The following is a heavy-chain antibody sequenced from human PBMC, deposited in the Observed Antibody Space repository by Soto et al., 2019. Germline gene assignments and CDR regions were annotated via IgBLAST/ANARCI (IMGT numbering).Heavy chain of an antibody. D-gene: IGHD2-15*01. V-gene: IGHV3-66*01. CDR1: GFTVSSNY. CDR3: ARDLQIGCSGGTGPPGY. J-gene: IGHJ4*02. CDR2: IYSGGRA. Sequence: GGSLRLSCAASGFTVSSNYMSWVRQAPGKGLEWVSVIYSGGRAYYANSKKGKFTISRDNSKNTLYLQKNSLRAEDTAVYYCARDLQIGCSGGTGPPGYWGQGT.